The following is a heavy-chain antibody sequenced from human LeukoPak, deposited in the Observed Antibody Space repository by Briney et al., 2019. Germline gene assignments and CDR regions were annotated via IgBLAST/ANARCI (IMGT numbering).Heavy chain of an antibody. CDR2: INHSGST. J-gene: IGHJ4*02. Sequence: SEILSLTCAVYGGSFSGYYWSWLRQPPGKGLEWIGGINHSGSTNYNPSLTSRVTISVDTSKNQFSLKLSSVTAADTAVYYCARRGDYYDSSGYLDYWGQGTLVTVSS. CDR3: ARRGDYYDSSGYLDY. V-gene: IGHV4-34*01. CDR1: GGSFSGYY. D-gene: IGHD3-22*01.